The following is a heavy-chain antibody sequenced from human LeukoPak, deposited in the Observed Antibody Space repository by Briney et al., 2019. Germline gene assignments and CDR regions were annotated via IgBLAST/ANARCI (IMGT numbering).Heavy chain of an antibody. J-gene: IGHJ4*02. CDR2: ISGSGGST. D-gene: IGHD3-22*01. V-gene: IGHV3-23*01. CDR1: GFTFSSYA. Sequence: PGGSLRLSCAASGFTFSSYAMSWVRQAPGKGLEWVSAISGSGGSTHYADSVKGRFTISRDNAKNSLYLQMNSLRAEDTALYYCAKDLGDSSGYPYYFDYWGQGTLVTVSS. CDR3: AKDLGDSSGYPYYFDY.